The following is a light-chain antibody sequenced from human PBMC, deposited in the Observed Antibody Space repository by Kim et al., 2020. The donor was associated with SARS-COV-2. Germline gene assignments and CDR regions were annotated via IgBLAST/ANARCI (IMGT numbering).Light chain of an antibody. CDR1: SSNIGAGYD. J-gene: IGLJ3*02. CDR2: GNN. Sequence: PGQRVPISCTGSSSNIGAGYDIHWYQQRPGTAPTLLIYGNNNRPSGVPDRFSGSKSGTSASLAITGLQAEDEADYYCQSYDSRSVMFGGGTQLTVL. CDR3: QSYDSRSVM. V-gene: IGLV1-40*01.